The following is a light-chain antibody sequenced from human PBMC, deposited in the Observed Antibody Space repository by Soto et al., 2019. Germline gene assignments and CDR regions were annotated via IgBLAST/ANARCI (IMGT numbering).Light chain of an antibody. CDR2: GAY. J-gene: IGKJ1*01. CDR1: QSVNSD. V-gene: IGKV3-15*01. Sequence: DIVLTQSPVTLSASPGESATLSCRASQSVNSDLAWYQQKPGQAPTLLIYGAYIRAVGIPARFSGSGSGADFTLTIRSLQSEDFALYFCQQYNDWPRTFGQGTEVEIK. CDR3: QQYNDWPRT.